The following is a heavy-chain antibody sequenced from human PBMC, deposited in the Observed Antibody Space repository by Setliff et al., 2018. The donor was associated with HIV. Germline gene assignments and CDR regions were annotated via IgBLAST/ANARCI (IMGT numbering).Heavy chain of an antibody. CDR1: RYTFSTYA. V-gene: IGHV1-3*01. CDR2: INAANGDT. J-gene: IGHJ6*03. Sequence: ASVKVSCKASRYTFSTYAFHWVRQAPGQRLEWMGWINAANGDTKYSQKFQGRVTITRDESASTAYMELSSLRFEDTAVYYCARGRGAYDFWTSDNYYMGVWGNGTTVTVSS. D-gene: IGHD3-3*01. CDR3: ARGRGAYDFWTSDNYYMGV.